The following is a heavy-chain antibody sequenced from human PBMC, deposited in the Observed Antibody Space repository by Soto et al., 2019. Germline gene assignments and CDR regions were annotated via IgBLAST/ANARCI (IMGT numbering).Heavy chain of an antibody. Sequence: QVQLVQSGAEVKKPGASVKVSCRASGYTFTNYGISWVRQAPGQGLEWMGWINANNGNTNYAQTLQGRVTMTTDTSTSTAYMELRSLRSDDTPVYYCARDTMTGYLQFDYWGQGTLVTVSS. J-gene: IGHJ4*02. D-gene: IGHD3-9*01. CDR1: GYTFTNYG. V-gene: IGHV1-18*01. CDR3: ARDTMTGYLQFDY. CDR2: INANNGNT.